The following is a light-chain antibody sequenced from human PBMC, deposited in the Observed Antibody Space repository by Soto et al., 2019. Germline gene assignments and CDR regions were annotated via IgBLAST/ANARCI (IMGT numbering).Light chain of an antibody. J-gene: IGKJ4*01. Sequence: DLQMTQSPSSLSASEGERVFITFRASQSISSYLNLYQQRPGKAPKFLIYAASSLQSGVPSRFSGSGFGTDFALTISSLQPEDFATYYCQQSHSTPLTFGGGTMVDI. CDR3: QQSHSTPLT. CDR2: AAS. V-gene: IGKV1-39*01. CDR1: QSISSY.